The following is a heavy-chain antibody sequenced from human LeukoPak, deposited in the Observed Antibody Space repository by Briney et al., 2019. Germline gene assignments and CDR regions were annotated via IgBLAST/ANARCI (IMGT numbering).Heavy chain of an antibody. CDR3: ARVGVIPSFGVVRPPPAGYMDV. CDR1: GYTFTSYY. Sequence: GASVKVSCKASGYTFTSYYMHWVRQAPGQGLEWMGIINPSGGSTSYAQKFQGRVTMTRDMSTSTVYMELSSLRSEDTAVYYCARVGVIPSFGVVRPPPAGYMDVWGKGTTVTVSS. CDR2: INPSGGST. D-gene: IGHD3-3*01. J-gene: IGHJ6*03. V-gene: IGHV1-46*01.